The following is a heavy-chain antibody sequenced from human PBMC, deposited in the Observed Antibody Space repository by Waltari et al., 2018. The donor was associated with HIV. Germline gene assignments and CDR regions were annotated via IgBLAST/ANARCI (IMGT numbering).Heavy chain of an antibody. V-gene: IGHV1-8*02. D-gene: IGHD3-22*01. Sequence: QVHLVQSGPEVKRPGASVKISCKAYGYTFVNFDVNWVRQAAGQGPEWLGWMNPNIGKTASPNMFEDRVTMTRDVSTDTAYMEMSGLTPEDTAIYYCARNSSGKGNRYFYYGLDVWGQGTPVTV. J-gene: IGHJ6*02. CDR1: GYTFVNFD. CDR2: MNPNIGKT. CDR3: ARNSSGKGNRYFYYGLDV.